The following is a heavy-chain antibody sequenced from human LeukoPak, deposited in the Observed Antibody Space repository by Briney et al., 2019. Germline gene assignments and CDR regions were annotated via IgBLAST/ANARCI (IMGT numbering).Heavy chain of an antibody. Sequence: KSSETLSLTCTVSGGSISSYYWSWIRQPPGKGLEWIGYIYYSGSTNYNPSLKSRVTISVDTSKNQFSLKLSSVTAADTAVYYCARERIRGAFDIWGQGTMVTVSS. V-gene: IGHV4-59*01. CDR3: ARERIRGAFDI. D-gene: IGHD2-15*01. CDR1: GGSISSYY. J-gene: IGHJ3*02. CDR2: IYYSGST.